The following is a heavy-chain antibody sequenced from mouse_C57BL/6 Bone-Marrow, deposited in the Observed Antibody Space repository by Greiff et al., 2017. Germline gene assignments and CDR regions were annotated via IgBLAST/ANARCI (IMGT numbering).Heavy chain of an antibody. D-gene: IGHD2-5*01. Sequence: EVQLQQSGPELVKPGASVKISCKASGYSFTDYNLNWVKQSNGKSLEWIGVINPNYGTPSYNQKFKGKATLTGDQSSSTAYMQHNSLTSEDSAVYYCARRAGRYSNWFAYWGQGTLVTVAA. V-gene: IGHV1-39*01. J-gene: IGHJ3*01. CDR3: ARRAGRYSNWFAY. CDR2: INPNYGTP. CDR1: GYSFTDYN.